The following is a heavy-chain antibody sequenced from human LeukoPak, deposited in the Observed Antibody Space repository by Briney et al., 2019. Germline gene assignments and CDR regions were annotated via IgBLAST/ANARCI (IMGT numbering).Heavy chain of an antibody. J-gene: IGHJ4*02. CDR1: GFTFRDYA. CDR3: TRYLLLGATRLDY. CDR2: IRRKACGETS. V-gene: IGHV3-49*03. Sequence: GTLRLSCSASGFTFRDYAIIWIRQAQGKGMEWVGFIRRKACGETSEYAASVRDRFTFSRDDSKNIAYLQMNSLKVEDTAMFYCTRYLLLGATRLDYWGPGTLVTVSS. D-gene: IGHD1-26*01.